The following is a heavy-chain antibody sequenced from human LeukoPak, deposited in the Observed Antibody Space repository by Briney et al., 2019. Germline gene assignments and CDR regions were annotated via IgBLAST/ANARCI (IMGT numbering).Heavy chain of an antibody. D-gene: IGHD4-11*01. V-gene: IGHV3-21*01. Sequence: GGSLRLSCAASGFTFSSYNMNWVRQAPGKGLEWVSSISSKTTYIYYVDSVKGRFTISRDNAKNSLWLQMNSLRVEDTAVYYCVMNDYRGYWGQGTLVTVSS. J-gene: IGHJ4*02. CDR2: ISSKTTYI. CDR1: GFTFSSYN. CDR3: VMNDYRGY.